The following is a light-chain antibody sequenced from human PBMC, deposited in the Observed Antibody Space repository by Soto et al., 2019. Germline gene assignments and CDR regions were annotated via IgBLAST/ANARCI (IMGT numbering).Light chain of an antibody. J-gene: IGKJ4*01. Sequence: DIQMTQSPSTLSASVGDRVIITCRASQSISSWLAWYQQKPGRAPKLLIYKASSLESGVPSRFSGSGSGTEFTLTISSLQPDDFATYYCQQYNSYSLTVGGGTKVEIK. V-gene: IGKV1-5*03. CDR2: KAS. CDR3: QQYNSYSLT. CDR1: QSISSW.